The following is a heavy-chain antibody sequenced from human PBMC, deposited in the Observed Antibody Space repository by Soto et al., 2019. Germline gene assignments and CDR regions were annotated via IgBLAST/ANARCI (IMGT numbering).Heavy chain of an antibody. CDR1: GYTFTSYD. Sequence: GLSVKVSCKASGYTFTSYDINWVRQATGQGLEWMGWMNPNSGNTGYAQKFQGRVTMTRNTSISTAYMELSSLRSEDTAVYYCARGGGSSSNYYYYGMDVWGQGTTVTVSS. CDR2: MNPNSGNT. CDR3: ARGGGSSSNYYYYGMDV. V-gene: IGHV1-8*01. D-gene: IGHD6-6*01. J-gene: IGHJ6*02.